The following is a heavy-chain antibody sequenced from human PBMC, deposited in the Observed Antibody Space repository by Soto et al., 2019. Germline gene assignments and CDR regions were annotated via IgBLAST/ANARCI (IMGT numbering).Heavy chain of an antibody. J-gene: IGHJ6*02. CDR3: ARDLWGYCGTDCYPLDV. D-gene: IGHD2-21*02. CDR2: MYNTGST. CDR1: GGSISRYY. V-gene: IGHV4-59*01. Sequence: QVQLQESGPGLVKPSETLSLTCTLSGGSISRYYWSWIRQPPGKGLEWIGYMYNTGSTVYNPPFKSRVTISVDTSKNQFSLKLNSVTAADTAVYYCARDLWGYCGTDCYPLDVWGQGTTVTVSS.